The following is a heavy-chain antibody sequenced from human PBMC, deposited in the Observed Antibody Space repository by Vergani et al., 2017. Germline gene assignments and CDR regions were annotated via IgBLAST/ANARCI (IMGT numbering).Heavy chain of an antibody. CDR1: GGSISSGGYY. CDR2: IYHSGST. Sequence: QVQLQESGPGLVKPSQTLSLTCTVSGGSISSGGYYWSWIRQHPGKGLEWIGEIYHSGSTNYNPSLKSRVTISVDKSKNQFSLKLSSVTAADTAVYYCARGYSYGPSIDYWGQGTLVTVSS. J-gene: IGHJ4*02. V-gene: IGHV4-31*03. CDR3: ARGYSYGPSIDY. D-gene: IGHD5-18*01.